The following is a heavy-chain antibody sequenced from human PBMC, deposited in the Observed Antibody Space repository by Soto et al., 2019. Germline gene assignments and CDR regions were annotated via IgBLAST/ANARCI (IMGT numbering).Heavy chain of an antibody. CDR1: GFTFSSYG. Sequence: GGSLRLSCAASGFTFSSYGMHWVRQAPGKGLEWVAVIWYDGSNKYYADSVKGRFTISRDNSKNTLYLQMNSLRAEDTAVYYCERDLYFDHYGYWGQGTLVTVIL. CDR2: IWYDGSNK. V-gene: IGHV3-33*01. CDR3: ERDLYFDHYGY. J-gene: IGHJ4*02. D-gene: IGHD3-16*01.